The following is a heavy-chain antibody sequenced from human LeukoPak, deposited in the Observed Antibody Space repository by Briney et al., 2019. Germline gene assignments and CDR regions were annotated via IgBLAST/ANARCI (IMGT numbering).Heavy chain of an antibody. CDR2: ITASGGST. V-gene: IGHV3-23*01. J-gene: IGHJ6*02. Sequence: GGSLRLSCAGSGFTFSSDALSWVRQALGKGLEWVSGITASGGSTYYTDSVKGRFTISRDNSKNTLYLQMNSLRVEDTALYFCAKVPSYTVFSYYGMDVWGQGTTVTVSS. D-gene: IGHD3-16*02. CDR3: AKVPSYTVFSYYGMDV. CDR1: GFTFSSDA.